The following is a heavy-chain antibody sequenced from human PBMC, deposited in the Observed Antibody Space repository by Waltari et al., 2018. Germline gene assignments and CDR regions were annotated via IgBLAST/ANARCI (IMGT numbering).Heavy chain of an antibody. V-gene: IGHV3-7*01. CDR3: ARDFNWGWFY. D-gene: IGHD7-27*01. Sequence: EVQLVESGGGLVQPGGSLRLSCAAAGFTFSTNGRSWVRQAPGKGVEWLSNIKPDGSEKYYVDAVKGRFTISRDNAKNSLSLQMDSLRAEDTAVYYCARDFNWGWFYWGQGALVTVSS. J-gene: IGHJ4*02. CDR1: GFTFSTNG. CDR2: IKPDGSEK.